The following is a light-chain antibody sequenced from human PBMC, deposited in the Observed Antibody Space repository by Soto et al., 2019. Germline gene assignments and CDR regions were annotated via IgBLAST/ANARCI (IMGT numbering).Light chain of an antibody. J-gene: IGKJ1*01. Sequence: EIVLTQSPGTLSLSPGERATLSCRASQSVSSSYLAWYQQKPGQAPRLLIYGASSRATGIPDRFSGSGSGTDFTLTSSILEPEDVAVYCCQQYGSPPWTFGQGTKVDI. V-gene: IGKV3-20*01. CDR2: GAS. CDR3: QQYGSPPWT. CDR1: QSVSSSY.